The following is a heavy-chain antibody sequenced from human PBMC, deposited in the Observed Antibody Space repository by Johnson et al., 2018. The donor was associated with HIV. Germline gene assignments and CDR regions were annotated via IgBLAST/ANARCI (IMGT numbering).Heavy chain of an antibody. D-gene: IGHD1-26*01. V-gene: IGHV3-30*03. J-gene: IGHJ3*02. Sequence: QVQLVESGGGVVQPGKSLTLSCVGSGLSFSNFGIHWVRQAPGKGPEWVAVISYDGSNKYYADSVKGRFTISRDNSKNTLYLQMNSLRDEDTAVYYCAIVMGATQVMGAFDIWGQGIMVTVSS. CDR3: AIVMGATQVMGAFDI. CDR2: ISYDGSNK. CDR1: GLSFSNFG.